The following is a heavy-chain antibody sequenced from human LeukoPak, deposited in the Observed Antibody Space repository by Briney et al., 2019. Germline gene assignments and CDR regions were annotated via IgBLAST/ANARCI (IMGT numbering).Heavy chain of an antibody. Sequence: GGSLRLSCAASGSTFSSYWMSWVRQGPGKGLEWVANIKQDGSEKYYVDSVKGRFTISRDNAKNSLYPQMNSLRAEDTAVYYCARSSIAARHKVVYWGQGTLVTVSS. V-gene: IGHV3-7*01. CDR2: IKQDGSEK. D-gene: IGHD6-6*01. CDR1: GSTFSSYW. CDR3: ARSSIAARHKVVY. J-gene: IGHJ4*02.